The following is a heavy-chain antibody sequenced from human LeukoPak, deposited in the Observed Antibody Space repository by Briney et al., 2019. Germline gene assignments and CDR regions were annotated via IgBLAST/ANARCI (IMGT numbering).Heavy chain of an antibody. CDR2: IKQDGSEK. CDR1: GFSFSSYW. D-gene: IGHD3-10*01. J-gene: IGHJ4*02. CDR3: AKRGESDGLYYFDS. Sequence: GGSLRLSCAASGFSFSSYWMSWVRQGPGKGLEWVATIKQDGSEKDYVDSVEGRFTISRDNAKNSLYLQMSSLRAEDTAVYYCAKRGESDGLYYFDSWGQGTLVTVSS. V-gene: IGHV3-7*02.